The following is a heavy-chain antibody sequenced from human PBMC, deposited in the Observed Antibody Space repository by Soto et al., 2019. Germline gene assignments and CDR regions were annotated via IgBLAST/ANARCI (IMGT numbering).Heavy chain of an antibody. V-gene: IGHV3-7*01. CDR2: IRHDGSEK. Sequence: EVQLVESGGGVVQPGESLRLSCVASGFIFSSYWMTWVRQVPGKGLEWVANIRHDGSEKYYAESVKGRFTISRDNAKNSLYLQRNNLGADDTAVYYCAREGEPYSSGCGKCGALDYWGQGNLVTVSS. J-gene: IGHJ4*02. CDR1: GFIFSSYW. D-gene: IGHD6-19*01. CDR3: AREGEPYSSGCGKCGALDY.